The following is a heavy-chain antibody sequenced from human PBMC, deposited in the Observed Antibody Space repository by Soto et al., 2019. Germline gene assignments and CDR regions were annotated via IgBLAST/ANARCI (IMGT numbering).Heavy chain of an antibody. CDR3: AKVAYYDSSGYSNYYFDY. CDR1: GFTFDDYA. Sequence: GGSLRLSCAASGFTFDDYAMHWVRQAPGKGLEWVSLISWDGGSTYYADSVKGRFTISRDNSKNSLYLQMNSLRAEDTALYYCAKVAYYDSSGYSNYYFDYGGQGTLVTVSS. V-gene: IGHV3-43D*03. J-gene: IGHJ4*02. D-gene: IGHD3-22*01. CDR2: ISWDGGST.